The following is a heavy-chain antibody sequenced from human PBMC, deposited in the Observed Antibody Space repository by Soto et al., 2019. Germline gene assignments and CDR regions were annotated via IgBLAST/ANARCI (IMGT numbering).Heavy chain of an antibody. V-gene: IGHV1-69*13. Sequence: GASVKVSCKASGGTFSSYAISWVRQAPGQGLEWMGGIIPIFGTANYAQKFQGRVTITADESTSTAYMELSSLRSEDTAVYYCARASADYGDYGSLLEGVVLNYYYYYGMDVWGQGTTVTVSS. CDR2: IIPIFGTA. CDR3: ARASADYGDYGSLLEGVVLNYYYYYGMDV. D-gene: IGHD4-17*01. CDR1: GGTFSSYA. J-gene: IGHJ6*02.